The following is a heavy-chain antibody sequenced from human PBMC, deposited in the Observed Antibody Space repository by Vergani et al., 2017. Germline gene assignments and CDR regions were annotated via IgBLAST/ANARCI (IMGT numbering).Heavy chain of an antibody. CDR3: AGPKGTSTYYSGGLDY. CDR2: ISSAGGST. J-gene: IGHJ4*02. Sequence: EVQLLESGGGLVQPGGSLRLSCAASGFTFSNYDMNWVRQATGKGLEWVSTISSAGGSTYYAHSVNGRITITSYNSKDTLSLKMNILTAEDTAIYYCAGPKGTSTYYSGGLDYWGQGILVIVSS. CDR1: GFTFSNYD. D-gene: IGHD2-2*01. V-gene: IGHV3-23*01.